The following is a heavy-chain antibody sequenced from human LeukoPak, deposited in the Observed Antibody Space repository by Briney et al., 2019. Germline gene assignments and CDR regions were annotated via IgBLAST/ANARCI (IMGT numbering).Heavy chain of an antibody. CDR1: GFTFSSYS. CDR2: ISSSSSYI. D-gene: IGHD4-17*01. V-gene: IGHV3-21*01. CDR3: ARDPPGYGDYLEGI. J-gene: IGHJ3*02. Sequence: GGSLRLSCAASGFTFSSYSMNWVRQAPGKGLEWVSSISSSSSYIYYADSVEGRFTISRDNAKNSLYLQMNSLRAEDTAVYYCARDPPGYGDYLEGIWGQGTMVTVSS.